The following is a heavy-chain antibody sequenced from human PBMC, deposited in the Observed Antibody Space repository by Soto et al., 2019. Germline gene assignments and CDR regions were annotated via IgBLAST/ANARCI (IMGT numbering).Heavy chain of an antibody. D-gene: IGHD3-10*01. V-gene: IGHV3-74*01. J-gene: IGHJ6*02. CDR2: TDNRGISI. CDR3: ARDPPGSGKYLYYGMDV. CDR1: GFTFSNYW. Sequence: HPGGSLRLSCEASGFTFSNYWMHWVRQGPGKGLMWVSRTDNRGISISYADSVKGRVTISRDNAKNTLYLQMNTLTAEDTAVYYCARDPPGSGKYLYYGMDVWGQGTTVTVSS.